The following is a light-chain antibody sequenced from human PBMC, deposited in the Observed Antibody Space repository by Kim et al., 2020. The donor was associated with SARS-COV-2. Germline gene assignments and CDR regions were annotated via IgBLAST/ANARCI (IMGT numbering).Light chain of an antibody. CDR3: QKYNGDPCT. V-gene: IGKV1-27*01. CDR2: GAS. CDR1: QDISND. Sequence: DIQMTQSPSSLSASVGDTVTITCRASQDISNDLGWYQQKPGKVPKVLIYGASALQSGVPSRFSGSGSGTDFTLTISSLQPEDVATYYCQKYNGDPCTFGQGTKVEIK. J-gene: IGKJ1*01.